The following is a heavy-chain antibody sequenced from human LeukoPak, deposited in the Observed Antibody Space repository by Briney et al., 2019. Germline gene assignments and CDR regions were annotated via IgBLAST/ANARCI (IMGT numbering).Heavy chain of an antibody. CDR3: ARRVQLWLGHYYYYYMDV. CDR2: INHSGST. D-gene: IGHD5-18*01. J-gene: IGHJ6*03. V-gene: IGHV4-34*01. Sequence: PSETLSLTCAVYGGSFSGYYWSWIRQPPGKGLEWIGEINHSGSTNYNPSLKSRVTISVDTSKNQFSLKLSSVTAADTAVYYCARRVQLWLGHYYYYYMDVWGKGTTVTISS. CDR1: GGSFSGYY.